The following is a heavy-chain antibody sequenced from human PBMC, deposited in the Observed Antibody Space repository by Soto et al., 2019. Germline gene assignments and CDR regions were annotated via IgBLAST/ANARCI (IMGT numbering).Heavy chain of an antibody. D-gene: IGHD2-8*01. CDR2: IDTNGDT. CDR3: ARGTVYYCPNDKCGFFFDH. J-gene: IGHJ4*02. V-gene: IGHV4-31*03. CDR1: GDSLRRGFQH. Sequence: QVQLQESGSGLLKPSQTLSLDCRVSGDSLRRGFQHCSWIRQTPGKGLQLIGYIDTNGDTHYDPSLRNRLNMSIVTTESRFSLKVTSVTAADTAVYYCARGTVYYCPNDKCGFFFDHWGQGALVTVTS.